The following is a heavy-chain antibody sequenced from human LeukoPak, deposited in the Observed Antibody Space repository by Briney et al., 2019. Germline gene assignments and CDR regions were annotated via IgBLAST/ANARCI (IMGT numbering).Heavy chain of an antibody. CDR3: ARYWGFAFDI. V-gene: IGHV3-23*01. D-gene: IGHD2-15*01. Sequence: PGGSLRLSCAASGFTFSTYAINWVRQAPGKGLEWVSAISGSATGTYYADSVKGRFTISRDSSKNTVYLQMDSLRAEDTAVYYCARYWGFAFDIWGQGTMVTVSS. J-gene: IGHJ3*02. CDR1: GFTFSTYA. CDR2: ISGSATGT.